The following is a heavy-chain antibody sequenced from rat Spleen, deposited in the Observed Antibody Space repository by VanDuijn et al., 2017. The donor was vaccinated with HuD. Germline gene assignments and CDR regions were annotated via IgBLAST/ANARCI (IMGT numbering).Heavy chain of an antibody. CDR2: ITTGGAIT. CDR3: ARRHYGYTDYFDY. J-gene: IGHJ2*01. Sequence: EVQLVESGGGLVQPGRSMKLSCAASGFTFSNYDMAWVRQAPTKGLEWIASITTGGAITSYRDSVKGRFTISRDTAKSTLYLQMDSLRSEDTATYYCARRHYGYTDYFDYWGQGVMVTVSS. V-gene: IGHV5-25*01. CDR1: GFTFSNYD. D-gene: IGHD1-9*01.